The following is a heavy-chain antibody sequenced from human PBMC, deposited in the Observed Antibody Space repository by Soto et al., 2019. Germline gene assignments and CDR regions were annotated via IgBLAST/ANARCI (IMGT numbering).Heavy chain of an antibody. J-gene: IGHJ4*02. D-gene: IGHD4-17*01. CDR3: ASPVGDFDPYFDY. Sequence: CCKASGGTFSSYAISWVRQAPGQGLEWMGGIIPIFGTANYAQKFQGRVTITADESTSTAYMELNSLRPDDTAVYHCASPVGDFDPYFDYWGPGTLVTVSS. CDR1: GGTFSSYA. CDR2: IIPIFGTA. V-gene: IGHV1-69*01.